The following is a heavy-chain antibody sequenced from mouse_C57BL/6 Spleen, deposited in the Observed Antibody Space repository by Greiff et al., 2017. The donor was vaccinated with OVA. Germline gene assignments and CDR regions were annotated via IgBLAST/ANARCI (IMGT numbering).Heavy chain of an antibody. J-gene: IGHJ1*03. V-gene: IGHV1-81*01. CDR3: AREGGYDYDGYFDV. CDR2: IYPRSGNT. Sequence: VNLVESGAELARPGASVKLSCKASGYTFTSYGISWVKQRTGQGLEWIGEIYPRSGNTYYNEKFKGKATLTADKSSSTAYMELRSLTSEDSAVYFCAREGGYDYDGYFDVWGTGTTVTVSS. CDR1: GYTFTSYG. D-gene: IGHD2-4*01.